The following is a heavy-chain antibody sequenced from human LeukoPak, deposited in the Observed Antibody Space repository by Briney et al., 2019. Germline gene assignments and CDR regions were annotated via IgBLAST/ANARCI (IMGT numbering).Heavy chain of an antibody. CDR1: GYTFTSYD. V-gene: IGHV1-8*01. Sequence: GASVKVSCKASGYTFTSYDINWVRQATGQGLEWMGWMNPNSGNTGCAQKFQGRVTMTRNTSISTAYMELSSLRSEDTAVYYCARLAHLWCGGDCYSPYWGQGTLVTVSS. J-gene: IGHJ4*02. D-gene: IGHD2-21*02. CDR3: ARLAHLWCGGDCYSPY. CDR2: MNPNSGNT.